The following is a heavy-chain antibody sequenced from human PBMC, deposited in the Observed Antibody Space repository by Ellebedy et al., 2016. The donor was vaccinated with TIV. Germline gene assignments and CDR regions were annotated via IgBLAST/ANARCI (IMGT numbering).Heavy chain of an antibody. V-gene: IGHV3-23*01. CDR2: ISKTGSRT. CDR1: GFTFSSYA. Sequence: PGGSLRLSCAASGFTFSSYAMSWVRQAPGKGLEWVSTISKTGSRTYYADSVEGRFIISRDNSKKTLYLQMNSLRADDTDVYYCAKGRGGGSDSSAPRYYFDYWGLGTLVTVSS. D-gene: IGHD3-22*01. J-gene: IGHJ4*02. CDR3: AKGRGGGSDSSAPRYYFDY.